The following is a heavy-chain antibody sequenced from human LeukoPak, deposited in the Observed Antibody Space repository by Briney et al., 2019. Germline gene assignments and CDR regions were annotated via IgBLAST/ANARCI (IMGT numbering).Heavy chain of an antibody. Sequence: GGSLRLSCAASGFTFSSYWMNWVRQAPGKGLEWVAFIRYDGSNKYYADSVKGRFTISRDNSKNTLYLQMNSLRAEDTAVYYCARDRQGDVTPYAFDIWGQGTMVTVSS. CDR1: GFTFSSYW. J-gene: IGHJ3*02. CDR2: IRYDGSNK. CDR3: ARDRQGDVTPYAFDI. V-gene: IGHV3-30*02. D-gene: IGHD4-23*01.